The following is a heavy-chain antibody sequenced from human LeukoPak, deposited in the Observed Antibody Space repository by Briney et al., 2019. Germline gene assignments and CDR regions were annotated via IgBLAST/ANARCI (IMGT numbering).Heavy chain of an antibody. D-gene: IGHD2-15*01. CDR1: GGSISGYY. CDR3: ALGYCGGGSCYAREYFQH. CDR2: IYYSGST. J-gene: IGHJ1*01. Sequence: SETLSLTCTVSGGSISGYYWSWIRQPPGKGLEWIGYIYYSGSTYYNPSLKSRVTISVDTSKNQFSLRLSSVTAADTAVYYCALGYCGGGSCYAREYFQHWGQGTLVTVSS. V-gene: IGHV4-59*06.